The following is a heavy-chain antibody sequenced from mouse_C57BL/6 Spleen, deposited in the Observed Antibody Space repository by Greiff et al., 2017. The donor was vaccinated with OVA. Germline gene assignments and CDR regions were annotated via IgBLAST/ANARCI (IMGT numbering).Heavy chain of an antibody. J-gene: IGHJ3*01. CDR3: TRDEGTGSAY. Sequence: EVMLVESGEGLVKPGGSLKLSCAASGFTFSSYAMSWVRQTPEKRLEWVAYISSGGDYIYYADTVKGRFTISRDNARNTLYLQMSSLKSEDTAMYYCTRDEGTGSAYWGQGTLVTVSA. CDR1: GFTFSSYA. CDR2: ISSGGDYI. D-gene: IGHD4-1*01. V-gene: IGHV5-9-1*02.